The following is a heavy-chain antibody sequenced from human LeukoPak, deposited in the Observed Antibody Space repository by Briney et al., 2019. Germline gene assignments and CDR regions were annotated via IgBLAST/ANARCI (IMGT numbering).Heavy chain of an antibody. CDR3: ARGPRAAADDY. J-gene: IGHJ4*02. CDR2: INAGNGNT. Sequence: ASVKVSCKASGYTFINFAINWGRQAPGQRPEWMGWINAGNGNTKYSQKFQGRVTITRDTSASTAYMELSSLTSEDAAVYYCARGPRAAADDYWGQGTLVTVSS. CDR1: GYTFINFA. D-gene: IGHD6-13*01. V-gene: IGHV1-3*01.